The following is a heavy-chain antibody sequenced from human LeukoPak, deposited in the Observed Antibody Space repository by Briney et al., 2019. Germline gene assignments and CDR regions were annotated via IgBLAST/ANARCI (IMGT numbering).Heavy chain of an antibody. CDR1: GGSISSYY. J-gene: IGHJ5*02. CDR3: ARGFRRPPKYSSGWYVGKGWFDP. V-gene: IGHV4-4*07. D-gene: IGHD6-19*01. Sequence: SETLSLTCTVSGGSISSYYWSWIRQPAGKGLEWIGLIYTSGTTNYNPSLKSRVTISVDTSKNQFSLKLSSVTAADTAVYYCARGFRRPPKYSSGWYVGKGWFDPWGQGTLVTVSS. CDR2: IYTSGTT.